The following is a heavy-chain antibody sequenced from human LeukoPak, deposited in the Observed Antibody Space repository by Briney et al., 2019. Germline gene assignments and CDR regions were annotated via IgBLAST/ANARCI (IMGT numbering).Heavy chain of an antibody. CDR1: GXTFSSYG. D-gene: IGHD5-24*01. CDR2: ISDSVTST. Sequence: GGSLRLSCAASGXTFSSYGMSWVRQAPGKGLEWVSAISDSVTSTYYADSVKGRFTISRDNAKNSLYLQMNSLRAEDTAVYYCARDPDGYNGFDYWGQGTLVTVSS. CDR3: ARDPDGYNGFDY. V-gene: IGHV3-23*01. J-gene: IGHJ4*02.